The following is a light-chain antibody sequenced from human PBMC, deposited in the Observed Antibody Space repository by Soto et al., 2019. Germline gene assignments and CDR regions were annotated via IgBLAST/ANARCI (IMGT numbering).Light chain of an antibody. CDR2: EVS. V-gene: IGLV2-8*01. CDR1: SSDVGGYNY. CDR3: CSYAGSNNWGV. Sequence: QSALTQPPSASGSPGQSVTISCTGTSSDVGGYNYVSWYQQHPGKAPKLMIYEVSKRPSGVPDRFSGSKSGNTASLTVSGLRAEDEADYYCCSYAGSNNWGVFGGGTKVTVL. J-gene: IGLJ2*01.